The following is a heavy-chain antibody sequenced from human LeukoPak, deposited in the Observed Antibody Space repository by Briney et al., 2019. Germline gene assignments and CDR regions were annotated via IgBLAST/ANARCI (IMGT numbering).Heavy chain of an antibody. Sequence: PSETLSLTCTVSGGSISSYYWSWIRQPAGKGLEWIGYIYYSGSTNYNPSLKSRATISVDTSKNQFSLKLSSVTAADTAVYYCARHSDDYGDCDFDYWGQGTLVTVSS. J-gene: IGHJ4*02. CDR2: IYYSGST. D-gene: IGHD4-17*01. CDR3: ARHSDDYGDCDFDY. CDR1: GGSISSYY. V-gene: IGHV4-59*01.